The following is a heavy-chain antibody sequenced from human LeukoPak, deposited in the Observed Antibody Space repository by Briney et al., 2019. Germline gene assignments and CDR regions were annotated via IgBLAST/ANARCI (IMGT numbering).Heavy chain of an antibody. CDR2: FDPEDGET. J-gene: IGHJ5*02. V-gene: IGHV1-24*01. D-gene: IGHD4-17*01. Sequence: ASVKVSCKVSGYTLTELSMHWVRQAPGKGLEWMGGFDPEDGETIYAQKFQGRVTMTEDTSTDTAYMELSSLRSDDTAVYYCARVNLGGDYLRAFDPWGQGTLVTVSS. CDR3: ARVNLGGDYLRAFDP. CDR1: GYTLTELS.